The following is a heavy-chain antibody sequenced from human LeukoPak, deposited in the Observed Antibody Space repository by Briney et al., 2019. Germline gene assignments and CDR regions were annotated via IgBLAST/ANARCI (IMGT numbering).Heavy chain of an antibody. Sequence: SETLSLTCTVSGGSISSYYWSWIRQPPGKGLEWIGSIYHSGSAYYNPSLKSRVTISVDTSKNQFSLKLSSVTAADTAVYYCARSSLDSSGYYGDAFDIWGQGTMVTVSS. CDR2: IYHSGSA. CDR1: GGSISSYY. CDR3: ARSSLDSSGYYGDAFDI. V-gene: IGHV4-59*08. J-gene: IGHJ3*02. D-gene: IGHD3-22*01.